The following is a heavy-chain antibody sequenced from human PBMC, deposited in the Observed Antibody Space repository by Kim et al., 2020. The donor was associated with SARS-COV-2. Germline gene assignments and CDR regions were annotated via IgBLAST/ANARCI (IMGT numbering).Heavy chain of an antibody. D-gene: IGHD3-16*02. CDR2: ISYDGSNK. CDR3: ASTKGGSYRNAFDI. J-gene: IGHJ3*02. Sequence: GGSLRLSCAASGFTFSIYAMHWVRQAPGKGLEWEALISYDGSNKYYADSVKGRFTISRDNSNNTLYLQMNSLRAEDTAVYYCASTKGGSYRNAFDIWGLGTMVTVSS. V-gene: IGHV3-30*04. CDR1: GFTFSIYA.